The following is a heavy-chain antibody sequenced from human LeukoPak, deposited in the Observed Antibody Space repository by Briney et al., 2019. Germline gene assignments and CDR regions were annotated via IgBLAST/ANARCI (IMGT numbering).Heavy chain of an antibody. CDR1: GFPFSIYW. Sequence: GGSLRLSCAASGFPFSIYWMTWVRQAPGKGLEWVANIKPDGSEKYYVDSAKGRFTISRDNAKNSLYLQMNSLRAEDTAVYYCARDFYTRYFDLWGSGTLVIVSS. CDR2: IKPDGSEK. V-gene: IGHV3-7*01. CDR3: ARDFYTRYFDL. J-gene: IGHJ2*01. D-gene: IGHD3-16*01.